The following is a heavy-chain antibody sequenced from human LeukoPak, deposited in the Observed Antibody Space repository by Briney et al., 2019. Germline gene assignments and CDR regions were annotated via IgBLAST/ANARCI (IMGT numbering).Heavy chain of an antibody. CDR1: GYSISSGYY. J-gene: IGHJ4*02. D-gene: IGHD2-2*01. V-gene: IGHV4-38-2*01. CDR2: IYHSGST. CDR3: ARARDCSSTSCYGIFDY. Sequence: PSGTLSLTCAVSGYSISSGYYWGWIRQPPGKGLEWFGSIYHSGSTYYNPSLKSRVTISVDTSKNQFSLKLSSVTAADTAVYYCARARDCSSTSCYGIFDYWGQGTLVTVSS.